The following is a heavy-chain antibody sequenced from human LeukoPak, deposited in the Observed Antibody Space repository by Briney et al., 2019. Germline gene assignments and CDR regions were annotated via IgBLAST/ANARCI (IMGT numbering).Heavy chain of an antibody. D-gene: IGHD3-10*01. CDR3: AKAPLQNYYGSVDY. Sequence: GGSLRLSCAASGFTFSSYAMSWVRQAPGKGLEWVSAISGSGGSTYYADSVKGRFTISRDNSKNTLYLQMNSLRAEDTAVYYCAKAPLQNYYGSVDYWGQGTLVTVSS. J-gene: IGHJ4*02. CDR2: ISGSGGST. CDR1: GFTFSSYA. V-gene: IGHV3-23*01.